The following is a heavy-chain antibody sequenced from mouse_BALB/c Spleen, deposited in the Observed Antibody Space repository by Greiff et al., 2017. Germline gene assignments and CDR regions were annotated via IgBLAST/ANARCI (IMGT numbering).Heavy chain of an antibody. Sequence: VQLKESGGGLVKPGGSLKLSCAASGFTFSDYYMYWVRQTPEKRLEWVATISDGGSYTYYPDSVKGRFTISRDNAKNNLYLQMSSLKSEDTAMYYCARDRAYYGSSWFAYWGQGTLVTVSA. D-gene: IGHD1-1*01. CDR1: GFTFSDYY. J-gene: IGHJ3*01. CDR2: ISDGGSYT. V-gene: IGHV5-4*02. CDR3: ARDRAYYGSSWFAY.